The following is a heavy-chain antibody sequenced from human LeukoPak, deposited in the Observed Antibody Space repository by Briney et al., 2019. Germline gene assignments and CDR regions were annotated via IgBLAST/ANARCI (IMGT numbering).Heavy chain of an antibody. D-gene: IGHD2-15*01. V-gene: IGHV3-9*01. Sequence: GGSLRLSCAASGFTFDDYAMHWVRQAPGKGLEWVSGISWNSGSIGYADSVKGRFTISRDNAKNSLYLQMNSLRAEDTALYYCAKDIETGYCSGGNCYGAFDIWGQGTMVTVSS. J-gene: IGHJ3*02. CDR1: GFTFDDYA. CDR3: AKDIETGYCSGGNCYGAFDI. CDR2: ISWNSGSI.